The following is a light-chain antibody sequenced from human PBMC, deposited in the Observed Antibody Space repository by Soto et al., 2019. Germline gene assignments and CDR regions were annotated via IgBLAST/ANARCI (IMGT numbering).Light chain of an antibody. CDR2: EVS. Sequence: QSALPQPASVSGSPGQSITISCTGTSSDVGAYNYVSWYQQHPGKAPKLMIFEVSDRPSGVSNRFSGSKSGNTASLTISWLQAEDEADYYCSSYTSSNTLVFGGGTKLTVL. CDR1: SSDVGAYNY. CDR3: SSYTSSNTLV. V-gene: IGLV2-14*01. J-gene: IGLJ2*01.